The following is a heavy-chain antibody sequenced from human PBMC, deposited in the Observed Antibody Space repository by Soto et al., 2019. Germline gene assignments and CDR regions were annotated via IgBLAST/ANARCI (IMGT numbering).Heavy chain of an antibody. CDR1: GGSISSSSYY. J-gene: IGHJ5*02. V-gene: IGHV4-39*01. CDR2: IYYSGST. CDR3: ARHRARNWFDP. Sequence: PSETLSLTCIVSGGSISSSSYYGGWIRQPPGKGLEWIGSIYYSGSTYYNPSLKSRVTISVDTSKNQFSLKLSSVTAADTAVFYCARHRARNWFDPWGQGTLVTFSS. D-gene: IGHD6-6*01.